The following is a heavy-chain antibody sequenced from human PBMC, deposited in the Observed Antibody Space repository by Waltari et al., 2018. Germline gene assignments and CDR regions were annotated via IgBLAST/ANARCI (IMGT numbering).Heavy chain of an antibody. CDR3: AKSGPSIAAAGYFDL. D-gene: IGHD6-13*01. CDR2: IRYDGRNK. J-gene: IGHJ2*01. V-gene: IGHV3-30*02. Sequence: QVQLVESGGGVVQPGGSLRLSCAASGFTFSSYGMHWVRQAPGKGLEWVAFIRYDGRNKYYADSVKGRFTISRDNSKNTLYLQMNSLRAEDTAVYYCAKSGPSIAAAGYFDLWGRGTLVTVSS. CDR1: GFTFSSYG.